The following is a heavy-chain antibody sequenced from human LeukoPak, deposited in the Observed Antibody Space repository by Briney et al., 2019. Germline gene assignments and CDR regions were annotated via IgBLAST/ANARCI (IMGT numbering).Heavy chain of an antibody. Sequence: PGRSLRLSCAASGFTFSSYGMHWVRQAPGKGLEWVAVIWYDGSNKYYADSVKGRFTISRENYKNTLCLQMNSLRAEDTAVYYCARDLGDYSFDYWGQGTLVTVSS. D-gene: IGHD4-17*01. CDR1: GFTFSSYG. V-gene: IGHV3-33*01. CDR3: ARDLGDYSFDY. CDR2: IWYDGSNK. J-gene: IGHJ4*02.